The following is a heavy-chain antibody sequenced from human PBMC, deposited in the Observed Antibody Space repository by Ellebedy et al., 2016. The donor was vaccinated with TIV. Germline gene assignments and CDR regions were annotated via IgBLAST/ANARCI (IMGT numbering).Heavy chain of an antibody. CDR3: AKGAYPVPTFMAV. D-gene: IGHD4-17*01. CDR1: GFSTSG. Sequence: LSLTCAASGFSTSGMHWVRQAPGKGLEWVAFIRSDGSNKYYAESVKGRFTISRDDSKNTLYLQMNSLTTDDTAVYYCAKGAYPVPTFMAVWGQGTMVIVSS. V-gene: IGHV3-30*02. CDR2: IRSDGSNK. J-gene: IGHJ6*02.